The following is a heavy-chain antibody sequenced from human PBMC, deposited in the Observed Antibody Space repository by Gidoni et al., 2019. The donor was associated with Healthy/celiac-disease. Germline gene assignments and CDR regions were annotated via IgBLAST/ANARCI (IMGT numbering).Heavy chain of an antibody. CDR1: GFTFSSYE. D-gene: IGHD2-2*02. J-gene: IGHJ6*03. CDR3: AREGDYSCLDPHSCYTGYYYMDV. CDR2: SSSSGSTI. Sequence: EVQLVESGGGLVQPGGSLRLSCAASGFTFSSYEMNWVRQAPGKGLEWVSYSSSSGSTIYYADAVKGRFTISRDNAKNSLYLQMNSLRAEDTAVYYCAREGDYSCLDPHSCYTGYYYMDVWGKGTTVTVSS. V-gene: IGHV3-48*03.